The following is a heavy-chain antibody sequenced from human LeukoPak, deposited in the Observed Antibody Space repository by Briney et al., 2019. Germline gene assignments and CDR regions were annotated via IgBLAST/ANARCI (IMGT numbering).Heavy chain of an antibody. CDR3: AKATGWYVGDASHI. V-gene: IGHV3-23*01. CDR1: GFTFSSNA. Sequence: GGSLRLSCAASGFTFSSNAMNWVRQAPGKGLEWVSVISGSGDRTYYADSVKGRFTISRDNSKNTLYLQMNSLRAEDTAVYYCAKATGWYVGDASHIWGQGTVVTVSS. J-gene: IGHJ3*02. D-gene: IGHD6-19*01. CDR2: ISGSGDRT.